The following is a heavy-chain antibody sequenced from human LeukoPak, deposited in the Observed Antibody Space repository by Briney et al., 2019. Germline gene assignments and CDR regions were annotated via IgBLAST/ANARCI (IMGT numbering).Heavy chain of an antibody. CDR1: GFTVSSNS. D-gene: IGHD2-15*01. CDR3: ARRAGEYSHPYDY. V-gene: IGHV3-53*01. CDR2: IYSGGKT. Sequence: GGSLRLSCTVSGFTVSSNSWSWVRQAPGKGLEWVSFIYSGGKTHSSDSVNGRFTISRDNSKKTLYLQMSSLRAEDTAIYYCARRAGEYSHPYDYWGQGTLVTVSS. J-gene: IGHJ4*02.